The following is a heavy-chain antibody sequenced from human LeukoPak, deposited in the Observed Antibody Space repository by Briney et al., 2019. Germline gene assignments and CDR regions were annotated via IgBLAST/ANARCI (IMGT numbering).Heavy chain of an antibody. J-gene: IGHJ4*02. D-gene: IGHD6-13*01. Sequence: GGSLRLSCAASGFTFSSYGMHWVRQAPGKGLEWVAVIWYDGSNKYYADSVKGRFTISRDNSKNTLYLQMNSLRAEDTAVYYCARGGYSSSWILDYWGQGTLVTVSS. CDR2: IWYDGSNK. V-gene: IGHV3-33*01. CDR1: GFTFSSYG. CDR3: ARGGYSSSWILDY.